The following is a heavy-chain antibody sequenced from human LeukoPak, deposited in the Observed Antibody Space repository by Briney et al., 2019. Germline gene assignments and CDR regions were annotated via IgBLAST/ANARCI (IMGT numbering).Heavy chain of an antibody. V-gene: IGHV3-21*01. CDR1: GFTFSSYN. CDR2: ISRTGTYI. Sequence: GGSLRLSCAASGFTFSSYNMKWVRQAPGEGLEWVSSISRTGTYIYYADSVKGRFTVSRDNAQNSLYLQMNSLRVEDTAVYYCARVLETDCTGGSCYSGLDYWGQETLVTVSS. CDR3: ARVLETDCTGGSCYSGLDY. J-gene: IGHJ4*02. D-gene: IGHD2-15*01.